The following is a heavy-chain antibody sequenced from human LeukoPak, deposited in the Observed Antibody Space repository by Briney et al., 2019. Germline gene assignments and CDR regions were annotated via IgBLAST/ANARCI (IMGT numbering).Heavy chain of an antibody. V-gene: IGHV3-48*01. Sequence: GGSLRLSCATSGFTFSSYSMNWVRQAPGKGLEWVSYISSSSSTIYYADSVKGRFTISRDNAKNSLYLQMNSLRAEDTAVYYCAEGPYYDILTGYSSDAFHIWGQGTVVTVSS. D-gene: IGHD3-9*01. CDR2: ISSSSSTI. J-gene: IGHJ3*02. CDR1: GFTFSSYS. CDR3: AEGPYYDILTGYSSDAFHI.